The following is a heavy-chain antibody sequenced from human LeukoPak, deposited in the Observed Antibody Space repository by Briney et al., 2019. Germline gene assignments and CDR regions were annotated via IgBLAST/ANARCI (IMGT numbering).Heavy chain of an antibody. J-gene: IGHJ5*02. D-gene: IGHD6-25*01. CDR1: GYGFNNYW. CDR3: ARHDAARRRLVRFDP. CDR2: IYPGDSDA. Sequence: GESLKISCKASGYGFNNYWIAWVRQVPGKGLEWMGFIYPGDSDANYSPSFEGQITISADESIKTAYLEWSSLRASDTAMYYCARHDAARRRLVRFDPWGQGTQVIVS. V-gene: IGHV5-51*01.